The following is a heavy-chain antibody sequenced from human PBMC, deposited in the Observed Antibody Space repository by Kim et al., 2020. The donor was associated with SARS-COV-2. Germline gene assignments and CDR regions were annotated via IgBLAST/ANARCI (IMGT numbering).Heavy chain of an antibody. J-gene: IGHJ5*02. D-gene: IGHD1-7*01. V-gene: IGHV4-59*08. CDR1: AGSIISYY. Sequence: SETLSLTCTVSAGSIISYYWSWIRQPPGKGLEWIGYIYYSGSTHYNPSLKSRVIISVDTSKNQFSLKLSSVTAADTAVNYCARDNWNYIRRGGFDHGGQGTLVAVSS. CDR2: IYYSGST. CDR3: ARDNWNYIRRGGFDH.